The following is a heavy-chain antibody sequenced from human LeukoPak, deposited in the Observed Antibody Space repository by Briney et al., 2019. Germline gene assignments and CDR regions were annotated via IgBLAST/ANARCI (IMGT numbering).Heavy chain of an antibody. CDR2: INWNGGST. CDR1: GFTFDDYG. CDR3: ARGIHVRSGLSGDY. J-gene: IGHJ4*02. Sequence: PGGSLRLSCAASGFTFDDYGMSWVRQGPGKGLEWVSGINWNGGSTGYADSVKGRFTISRDNAKNSLYLQMNSLRAEDMALYYCARGIHVRSGLSGDYWGQGTLVTVSS. D-gene: IGHD6-25*01. V-gene: IGHV3-20*04.